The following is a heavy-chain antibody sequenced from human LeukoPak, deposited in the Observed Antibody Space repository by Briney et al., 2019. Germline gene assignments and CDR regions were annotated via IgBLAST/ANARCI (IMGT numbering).Heavy chain of an antibody. V-gene: IGHV3-30*18. CDR2: ISYDGSNK. CDR1: GFIFRSYG. Sequence: GGSLRLSCAASGFIFRSYGIHWVRQAPGKGLEWVAFISYDGSNKYYADSVKGRFTISRDNSNNTLYLQMNSLRAEDTAVYYCAKESRPYSSNWYFDFGGQGTLVTVSS. D-gene: IGHD6-13*01. CDR3: AKESRPYSSNWYFDF. J-gene: IGHJ4*02.